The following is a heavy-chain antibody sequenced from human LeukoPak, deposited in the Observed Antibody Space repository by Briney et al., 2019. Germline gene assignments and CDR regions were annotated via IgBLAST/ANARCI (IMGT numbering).Heavy chain of an antibody. CDR2: INRDGGLT. CDR1: GFTFSEKW. V-gene: IGHV3-74*01. J-gene: IGHJ3*01. D-gene: IGHD6-13*01. Sequence: GGSVRLSCVASGFTFSEKWMPWVRQAPGKGLAWVSHINRDGGLTNYADSVKGLFTISRDNARNTVYLQMSSLRVEDTAIFFCAREEHRLAEAGTSAFDLGGQGTLVTVSP. CDR3: AREEHRLAEAGTSAFDL.